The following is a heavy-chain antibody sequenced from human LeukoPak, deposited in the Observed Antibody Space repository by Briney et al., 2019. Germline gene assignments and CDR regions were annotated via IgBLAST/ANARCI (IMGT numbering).Heavy chain of an antibody. D-gene: IGHD5-18*01. V-gene: IGHV4-59*01. CDR1: GGSISIYY. CDR2: MYFGGSS. Sequence: SETLSLTCTVSGGSISIYYWSWIRQPPGKGLEWIGYMYFGGSSNYNPSLKSRVTISVDTSKNQLSLNLNSVTAADTAVYYCTRASRGYSYGFAEYWGQGTLVTVSS. CDR3: TRASRGYSYGFAEY. J-gene: IGHJ4*02.